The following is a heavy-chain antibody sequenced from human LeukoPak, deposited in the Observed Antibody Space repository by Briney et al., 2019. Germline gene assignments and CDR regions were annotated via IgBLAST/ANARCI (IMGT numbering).Heavy chain of an antibody. CDR2: ISSSSSYI. V-gene: IGHV3-21*01. Sequence: GGSLRLSCAASGFTFSSYSMNWVRQAPGKGLEWVSSISSSSSYIYYADSVKGRFTISSDNAKNSLYLQMNSLRAEDTAVYYCARAGLLFYFDYWGQGALVTVSS. CDR3: ARAGLLFYFDY. CDR1: GFTFSSYS. J-gene: IGHJ4*02. D-gene: IGHD2/OR15-2a*01.